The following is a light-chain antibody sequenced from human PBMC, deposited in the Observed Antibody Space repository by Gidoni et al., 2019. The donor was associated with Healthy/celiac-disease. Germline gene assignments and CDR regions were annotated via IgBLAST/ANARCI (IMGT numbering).Light chain of an antibody. CDR3: QQSYSTPPVVGIT. CDR2: AAS. CDR1: QSSSSY. V-gene: IGKV1-39*01. Sequence: DIQMTQSPSSLSASVGDRVTITCRASQSSSSYLNWYQQKPGKAPKLLIYAASSLQSGVPSRFSGSGSGTDFTLTISSLQPEDFATYYCQQSYSTPPVVGITFGQGTRLEIK. J-gene: IGKJ5*01.